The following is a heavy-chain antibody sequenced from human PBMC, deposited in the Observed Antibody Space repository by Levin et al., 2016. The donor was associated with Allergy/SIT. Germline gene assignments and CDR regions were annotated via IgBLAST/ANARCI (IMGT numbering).Heavy chain of an antibody. Sequence: VRQMPGKGLEWMGRIDPSDSYTNYSPSFQGHVTISADKSISTAYLQWSSLKASDTAMYYCARQDIVVVPAAMGRYYYYGMDVWGQGTTVTVSS. J-gene: IGHJ6*02. CDR2: IDPSDSYT. V-gene: IGHV5-10-1*01. D-gene: IGHD2-2*01. CDR3: ARQDIVVVPAAMGRYYYYGMDV.